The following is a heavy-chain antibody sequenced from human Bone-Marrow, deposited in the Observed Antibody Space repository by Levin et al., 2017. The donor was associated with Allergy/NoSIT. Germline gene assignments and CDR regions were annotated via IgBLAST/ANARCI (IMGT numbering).Heavy chain of an antibody. CDR3: ARAPGAAAVTFDY. CDR1: GGSISSSSYY. J-gene: IGHJ4*02. CDR2: IYYSGST. D-gene: IGHD6-13*01. V-gene: IGHV4-39*01. Sequence: SETLSLTCTVSGGSISSSSYYWGWIRQPPGKGLEWIGSIYYSGSTYYNPSLKSRVTISVDTSKNQFSLKLSSVTAADTAVYYCARAPGAAAVTFDYWGQGTLVTVSS.